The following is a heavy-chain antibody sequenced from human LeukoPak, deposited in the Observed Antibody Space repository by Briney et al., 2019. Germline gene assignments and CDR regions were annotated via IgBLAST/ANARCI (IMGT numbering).Heavy chain of an antibody. CDR3: AKDPDTAMAYYYYYGMDA. J-gene: IGHJ6*02. V-gene: IGHV3-23*01. CDR2: ISGSGGST. Sequence: GGSLRLSCAASGFTFSSYAMSWVRQAPGKGLEWVSAISGSGGSTYYADSVKGRFTISRDNSKNTLYLQMNSLRAKDTAVYYCAKDPDTAMAYYYYYGMDAWGQGTTVTVSS. CDR1: GFTFSSYA. D-gene: IGHD5-18*01.